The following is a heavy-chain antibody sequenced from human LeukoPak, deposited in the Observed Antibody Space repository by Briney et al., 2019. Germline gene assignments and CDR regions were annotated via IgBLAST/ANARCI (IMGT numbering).Heavy chain of an antibody. Sequence: SETLSLTCAVYGGSFSGYYWSWIRQPPGKGLEWIREINHSGSTNYNPSLKSRVTISVDTSKNQFSLKLSSVTAADTAVYYCARGYYYDSSGYYESLYFDYGGQGTLVTVSS. CDR1: GGSFSGYY. CDR2: INHSGST. V-gene: IGHV4-34*01. CDR3: ARGYYYDSSGYYESLYFDY. D-gene: IGHD3-22*01. J-gene: IGHJ4*02.